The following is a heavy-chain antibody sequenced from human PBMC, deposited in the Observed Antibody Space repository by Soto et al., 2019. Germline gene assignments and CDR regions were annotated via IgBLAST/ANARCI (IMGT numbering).Heavy chain of an antibody. CDR1: GYTFTSYA. J-gene: IGHJ4*02. CDR3: ARAISLIMAAPAY. V-gene: IGHV1-3*01. Sequence: ASVKVSCKASGYTFTSYAMHWVRQAPGQRLEWMGWINAGNGNTKYSQKFQGRVTITRDTSASTAYMELSSLTSDDTAIYYCARAISLIMAAPAYWGQGTLVTVSS. D-gene: IGHD2-8*01. CDR2: INAGNGNT.